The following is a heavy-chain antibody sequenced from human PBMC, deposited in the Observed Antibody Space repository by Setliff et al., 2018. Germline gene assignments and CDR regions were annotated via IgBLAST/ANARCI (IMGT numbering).Heavy chain of an antibody. CDR2: IGDTGSPT. CDR3: ARDLTTMNQKDYYYYGMDV. D-gene: IGHD3-22*01. J-gene: IGHJ6*02. V-gene: IGHV3-23*01. Sequence: GGSLRLSCAASGFTFSSYAMSWVRQAPGKGLEWVSVIGDTGSPTKYADSVKGRFTISRDNSKNTLYLQMNSLRAEDAAVYYCARDLTTMNQKDYYYYGMDVWGQGTTVTVSS. CDR1: GFTFSSYA.